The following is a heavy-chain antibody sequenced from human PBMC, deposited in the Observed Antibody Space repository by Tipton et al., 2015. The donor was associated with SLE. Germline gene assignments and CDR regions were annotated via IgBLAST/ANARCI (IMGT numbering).Heavy chain of an antibody. J-gene: IGHJ4*02. V-gene: IGHV4-34*01. Sequence: TLSLTCAVYGGSFSGYYWSWIRQPPGKGLEWIGEINHSGSTNYNPSLKSRVTISVDTSKNQFSLKLTSVTAADTAVYYCARDAGLVGTGVTPLGYWGQGTLVTVSS. CDR2: INHSGST. CDR3: ARDAGLVGTGVTPLGY. CDR1: GGSFSGYY. D-gene: IGHD1-26*01.